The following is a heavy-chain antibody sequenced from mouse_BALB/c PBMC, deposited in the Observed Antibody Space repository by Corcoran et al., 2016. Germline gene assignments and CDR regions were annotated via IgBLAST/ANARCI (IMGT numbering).Heavy chain of an antibody. Sequence: QIQLVQSGPELKKPGETVKISCKAPGYTFTNYGMNWVKQAPGKSLKWMGWINTYTGEPTYADDFKGRFAFSLETSASTAYLQINTLKNEDMATYFCAVYYGNSMDYWGQGTSVTVSS. CDR3: AVYYGNSMDY. CDR1: GYTFTNYG. D-gene: IGHD2-1*01. CDR2: INTYTGEP. V-gene: IGHV9-1*02. J-gene: IGHJ4*01.